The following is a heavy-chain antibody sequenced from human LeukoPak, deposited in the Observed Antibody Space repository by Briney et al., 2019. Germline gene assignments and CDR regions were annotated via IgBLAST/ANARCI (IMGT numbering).Heavy chain of an antibody. CDR3: AREVTYTSGWYDH. Sequence: PGGSLRLSCAASGFTFSSYAMSWVRQAPGKGLEWVSSISSSSSYIYYADSVKGRFTISRDNAKNSLYLQMNSLRAEDTAVYYCAREVTYTSGWYDHWGQGTLVTVSS. V-gene: IGHV3-21*01. CDR2: ISSSSSYI. D-gene: IGHD6-19*01. J-gene: IGHJ5*02. CDR1: GFTFSSYA.